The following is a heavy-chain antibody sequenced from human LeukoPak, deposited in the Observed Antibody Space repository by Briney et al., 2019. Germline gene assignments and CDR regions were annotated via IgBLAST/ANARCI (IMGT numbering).Heavy chain of an antibody. CDR3: ARGAYSSGWAYFDH. CDR2: ISWNGGSM. D-gene: IGHD6-19*01. CDR1: GFTFDDYA. Sequence: GRSLGLSCTAFGFTFDDYAMHWARQAPGKGLEWVSGISWNGGSMDYADSVKGRFTISRDNAKNSLYLQMNSLRTEDTALYYCARGAYSSGWAYFDHWGQGTLVTVSS. V-gene: IGHV3-9*01. J-gene: IGHJ4*02.